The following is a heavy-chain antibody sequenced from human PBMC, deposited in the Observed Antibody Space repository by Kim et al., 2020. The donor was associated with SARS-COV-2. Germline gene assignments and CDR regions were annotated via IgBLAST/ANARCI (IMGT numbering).Heavy chain of an antibody. Sequence: GGSLRLSCAASGFTFSDYYMSWSSPAPGKGLEWVSYISSSSSYTTYPDSVKGRFTISRDNAKNSLYLQMNSLRAEDTAVYYCARVLAAAGQIDDAFDIWGQGTMVTVSS. CDR2: ISSSSSYT. CDR3: ARVLAAAGQIDDAFDI. V-gene: IGHV3-11*05. CDR1: GFTFSDYY. D-gene: IGHD6-13*01. J-gene: IGHJ3*02.